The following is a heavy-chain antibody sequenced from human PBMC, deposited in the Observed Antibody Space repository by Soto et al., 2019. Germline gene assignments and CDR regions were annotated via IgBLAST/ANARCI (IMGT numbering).Heavy chain of an antibody. CDR2: ISSMSSTI. CDR3: GGGRPHQKQLLPH. V-gene: IGHV3-48*02. Sequence: EVQLVESGGGLVQPGGSLRLSCAASGFTFSSYSMNWVRQAPGKGLEWVSYISSMSSTIYYADSVKGLFTISRDNAKNSLYLQMNSRRDDETAVYYCGGGRPHQKQLLPHWGQGTLVTVSS. D-gene: IGHD6-13*01. J-gene: IGHJ4*02. CDR1: GFTFSSYS.